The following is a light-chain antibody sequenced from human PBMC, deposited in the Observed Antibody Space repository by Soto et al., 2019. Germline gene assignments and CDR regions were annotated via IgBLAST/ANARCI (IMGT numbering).Light chain of an antibody. J-gene: IGKJ5*01. V-gene: IGKV3-15*01. CDR1: QSVSSN. Sequence: EIVLTQSPATLSLSPGERATLSCRASQSVSSNLAWYQQKPGQAPRLLIYGASTRATGIPARFSGSGSGTEFTLTIGSLQSEDFAVYYCQQYNNWPSITFGQGTRLEIK. CDR2: GAS. CDR3: QQYNNWPSIT.